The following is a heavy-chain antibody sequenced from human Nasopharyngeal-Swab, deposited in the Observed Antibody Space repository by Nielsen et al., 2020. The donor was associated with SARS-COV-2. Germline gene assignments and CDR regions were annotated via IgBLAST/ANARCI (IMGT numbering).Heavy chain of an antibody. V-gene: IGHV3-11*01. D-gene: IGHD4-11*01. Sequence: LRLSCAASGFTFSDYYMSWIRQAPGKGLEWVSYISSSGSTIYYADSVKGRFTISRDNAKNSLYLQMNSLRAEDTAVYYCARAQLRLQYYGMDVWGQGTTVTVSS. CDR3: ARAQLRLQYYGMDV. CDR2: ISSSGSTI. J-gene: IGHJ6*02. CDR1: GFTFSDYY.